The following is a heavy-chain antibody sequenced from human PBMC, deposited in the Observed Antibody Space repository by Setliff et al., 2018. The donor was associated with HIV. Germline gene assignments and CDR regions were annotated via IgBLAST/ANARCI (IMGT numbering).Heavy chain of an antibody. D-gene: IGHD2-21*02. J-gene: IGHJ4*02. CDR2: IYSGGST. CDR3: ARWAVTASDY. Sequence: SETLSLTCNVSGDSISGYFWSWIRQPAGKGLEWIGRIYSGGSTNYNPSLKSRVTISVDTSKNQFSLKLSSVTAADTAVYYCARWAVTASDYWGQGTLVTVSS. CDR1: GDSISGYF. V-gene: IGHV4-4*07.